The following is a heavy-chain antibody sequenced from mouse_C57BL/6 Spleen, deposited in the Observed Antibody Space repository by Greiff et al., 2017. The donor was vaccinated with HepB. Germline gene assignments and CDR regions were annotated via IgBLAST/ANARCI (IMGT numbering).Heavy chain of an antibody. CDR2: INPSSGYT. CDR3: AREGLGSYYFDY. Sequence: QVQLQQSGAELARPGASVKMSCKASGYTFTSYTMHWVKQRPGQGLEWIGYINPSSGYTKYNQKFKDKATLTADKSSSTAYMQLSSLTSEDSAVYYWAREGLGSYYFDYWGQGTTLTVSS. J-gene: IGHJ2*01. V-gene: IGHV1-4*01. D-gene: IGHD4-1*01. CDR1: GYTFTSYT.